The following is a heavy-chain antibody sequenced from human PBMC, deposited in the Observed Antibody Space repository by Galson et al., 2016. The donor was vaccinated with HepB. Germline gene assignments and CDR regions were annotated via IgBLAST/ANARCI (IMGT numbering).Heavy chain of an antibody. J-gene: IGHJ4*02. CDR3: VAGWTVADY. CDR1: GFTLYSHA. V-gene: IGHV3-64D*06. CDR2: ITSNGDVT. D-gene: IGHD3/OR15-3a*01. Sequence: SLRLSCAVSGFTLYSHAMNWVRQAPGKGLEYVSVITSNGDVTYYIDSVKGRFTISGDKSKNTVYLQMSSLRPEDTAMYYCVAGWTVADYWGQGTLVTVSS.